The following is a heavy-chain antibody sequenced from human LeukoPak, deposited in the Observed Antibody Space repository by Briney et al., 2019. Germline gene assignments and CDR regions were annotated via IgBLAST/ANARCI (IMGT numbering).Heavy chain of an antibody. CDR2: IYFSGST. V-gene: IGHV4-39*07. CDR3: ARDSCSSTSCRKKFDN. Sequence: PSETLSLTCTVSGDSISSSNYYWGRVPQPPGKGLEWIGSIYFSGSTYYNPSLKSRVTISVETSKVQFSLKLSSVTAADTAVYYCARDSCSSTSCRKKFDNWGQGTLVTVSS. J-gene: IGHJ4*02. D-gene: IGHD2-2*01. CDR1: GDSISSSNYY.